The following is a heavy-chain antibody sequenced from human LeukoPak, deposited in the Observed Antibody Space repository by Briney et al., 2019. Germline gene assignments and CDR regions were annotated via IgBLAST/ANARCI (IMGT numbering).Heavy chain of an antibody. CDR2: IYYSGST. CDR1: GGSFSSGSYY. J-gene: IGHJ3*02. D-gene: IGHD2-15*01. Sequence: SETLSLTCTVSGGSFSSGSYYWNWIRQPPGKGLEWIGYIYYSGSTNYNPSLRSRVTISVDTSKNQFSLKLSSVTAADTAVYYCARVRPGYCSGGSCYTSAFDIWGQGTMVTVSS. CDR3: ARVRPGYCSGGSCYTSAFDI. V-gene: IGHV4-61*01.